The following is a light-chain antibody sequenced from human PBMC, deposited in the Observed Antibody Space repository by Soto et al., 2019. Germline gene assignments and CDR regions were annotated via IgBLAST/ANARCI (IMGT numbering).Light chain of an antibody. V-gene: IGKV1-5*03. CDR3: QHYDGYSALT. Sequence: DIQMTQSPSTLSAYVGDRVIITCRASQSISSWLAWYQQKPGKAPKLLIYGASSLDSGVPSRFSGSGSGPEFTLTISSLQPDDFATYYCQHYDGYSALTFGGGTKVEIK. CDR2: GAS. CDR1: QSISSW. J-gene: IGKJ4*01.